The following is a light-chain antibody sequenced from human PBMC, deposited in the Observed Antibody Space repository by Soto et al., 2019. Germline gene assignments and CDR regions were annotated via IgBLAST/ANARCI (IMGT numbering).Light chain of an antibody. V-gene: IGKV3-20*01. Sequence: EVVLTQSPGTLSLSPGERATLSCRASQSVARSYLAWYQQKSGQAPRLVIYGASSRAAGIPDRFIGSGSGTDFTLTISRLEPEDFAVYYCQEYGTSPTWTVGQGTKVDSK. CDR2: GAS. CDR3: QEYGTSPTWT. J-gene: IGKJ1*01. CDR1: QSVARSY.